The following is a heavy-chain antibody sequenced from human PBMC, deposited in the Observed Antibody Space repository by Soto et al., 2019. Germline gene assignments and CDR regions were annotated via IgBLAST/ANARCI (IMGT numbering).Heavy chain of an antibody. CDR3: ARDWHPRFDP. J-gene: IGHJ5*02. CDR2: ISPSSGET. Sequence: QVQLVQSGPEVKKPGASVKVSCKASGYSFSSYGITWVRQAPGQGLEWMGWISPSSGETNYAQKFQGRVTVTTDTSTTTTYLELRSLKSADTAVYYCARDWHPRFDPWGPGTLVTVSS. V-gene: IGHV1-18*01. CDR1: GYSFSSYG.